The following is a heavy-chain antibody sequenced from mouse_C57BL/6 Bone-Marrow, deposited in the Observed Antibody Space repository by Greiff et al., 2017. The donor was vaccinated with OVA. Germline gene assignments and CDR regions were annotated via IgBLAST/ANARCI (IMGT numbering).Heavy chain of an antibody. Sequence: QVQLQQPGAELVKPGASVKMSCKASGYTFTSYWITWVKQRPGQGLEWIGDIYPGSGSTNYNEKFKSKATLTVDTSSSTAYMQLSSLTSEDSAVYYCAREDYDPLCYAMDYWGQGTSVTVSS. J-gene: IGHJ4*01. CDR3: AREDYDPLCYAMDY. CDR2: IYPGSGST. D-gene: IGHD2-4*01. V-gene: IGHV1-55*01. CDR1: GYTFTSYW.